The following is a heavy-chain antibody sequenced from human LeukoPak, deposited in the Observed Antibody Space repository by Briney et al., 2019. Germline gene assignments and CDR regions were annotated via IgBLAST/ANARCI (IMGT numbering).Heavy chain of an antibody. J-gene: IGHJ5*02. CDR3: ATENWGKNWFDP. Sequence: ASVKVSCKVSGYTLTELSMHWVRQAPGKGLEWMGGFDTEDGETIYAQKFQGRVTMTEDTSTDTAYMELSSLRSEDTAVYYCATENWGKNWFDPWGQGTLVTVSS. CDR1: GYTLTELS. V-gene: IGHV1-24*01. D-gene: IGHD7-27*01. CDR2: FDTEDGET.